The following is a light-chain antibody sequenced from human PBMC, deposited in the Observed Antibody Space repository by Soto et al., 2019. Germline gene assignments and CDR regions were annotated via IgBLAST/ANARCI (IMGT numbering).Light chain of an antibody. J-gene: IGKJ1*01. V-gene: IGKV3-20*01. CDR3: QQDGSSPST. CDR1: QSVRSSN. CDR2: GAS. Sequence: EILLTQSPGTLSLSPGERATLSCRASQSVRSSNLAWYQQKPGQAPRLLIYGASSRATGIPDRFSGSGSGIDSTLTISRLEPEDFAVYYCQQDGSSPSTFGQGTKVDIK.